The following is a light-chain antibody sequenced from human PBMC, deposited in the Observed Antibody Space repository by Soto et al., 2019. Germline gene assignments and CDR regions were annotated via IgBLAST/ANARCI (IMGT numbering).Light chain of an antibody. V-gene: IGLV1-40*01. Sequence: QAVVTQPPSVSGAPGQRVTISCTESSSNIGAGYDVHWYQQLPGTAPKLLIYANSNRPSGVPDRFSGSKSGTSASLAITGLQAEDEADYSCQSYDSSLSAWVFGGGTKLTVL. CDR1: SSNIGAGYD. CDR2: ANS. J-gene: IGLJ3*02. CDR3: QSYDSSLSAWV.